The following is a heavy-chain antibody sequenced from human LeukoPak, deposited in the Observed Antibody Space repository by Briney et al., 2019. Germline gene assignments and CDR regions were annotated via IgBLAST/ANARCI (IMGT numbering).Heavy chain of an antibody. CDR3: ARRAYSSGWYYFDY. J-gene: IGHJ4*02. D-gene: IGHD6-19*01. Sequence: SETLSLTCTVSGGSISSYYWSWIRQPPGKGLEWIGYIYYSGSTNYNPSLKSRVTISVDTSKNQFSLKLSSVTAADTAMYYCARRAYSSGWYYFDYWGQGTLVTASS. V-gene: IGHV4-59*01. CDR2: IYYSGST. CDR1: GGSISSYY.